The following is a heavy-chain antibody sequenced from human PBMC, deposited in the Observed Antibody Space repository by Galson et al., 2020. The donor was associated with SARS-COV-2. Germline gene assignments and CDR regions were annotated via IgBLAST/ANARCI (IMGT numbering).Heavy chain of an antibody. CDR1: GFTLGTFW. CDR3: ARDRGWVRGAINYFDF. Sequence: TGGSLRLSCEASGFTLGTFWMSWVRQAPGKGLEWVANIKQEGTEKNYVESVMGRFTISRDNAKNSLYLQMNSLRAEDTAVYYCARDRGWVRGAINYFDFWGQGTLVTVSS. J-gene: IGHJ4*02. D-gene: IGHD3-10*01. V-gene: IGHV3-7*01. CDR2: IKQEGTEK.